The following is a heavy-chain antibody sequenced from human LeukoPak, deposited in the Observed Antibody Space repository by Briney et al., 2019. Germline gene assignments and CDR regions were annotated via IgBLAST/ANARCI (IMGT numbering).Heavy chain of an antibody. CDR2: ISGSCSST. D-gene: IGHD1-26*01. V-gene: IGHV3-23*01. Sequence: PGWSLILSCASAYFIFSSYAMSLVHLPPEKGLEWVFAISGSCSSTYYADFVERRFTISRDNSKNTMFLQVNSLRDEDTALYFCAKVIVGPRIGNDAFDIWGRGTMVTVSS. CDR3: AKVIVGPRIGNDAFDI. CDR1: YFIFSSYA. J-gene: IGHJ3*02.